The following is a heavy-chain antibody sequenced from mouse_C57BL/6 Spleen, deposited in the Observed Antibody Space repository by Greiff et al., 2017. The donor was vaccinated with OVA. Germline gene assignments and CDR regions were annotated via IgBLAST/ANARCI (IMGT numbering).Heavy chain of an antibody. CDR2: IHPNSGST. CDR1: GYTFTSYW. Sequence: VQLQQPGAELVKPGASVKLSCKASGYTFTSYWMHWVKQRPGQGLEWIGMIHPNSGSTNYNEKFKSKATLTVDKSSSTAYMQLSSLTSEDSAVYYGAREGYDYEGTWFAYWGQGTLVTVSA. V-gene: IGHV1-64*01. J-gene: IGHJ3*01. CDR3: AREGYDYEGTWFAY. D-gene: IGHD2-4*01.